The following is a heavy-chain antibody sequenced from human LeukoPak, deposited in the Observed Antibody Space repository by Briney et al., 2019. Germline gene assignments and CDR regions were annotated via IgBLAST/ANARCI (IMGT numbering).Heavy chain of an antibody. D-gene: IGHD6-19*01. CDR3: ARHRKAGYSSGWYCDY. V-gene: IGHV4-38-2*01. CDR1: NFSISSGYH. J-gene: IGHJ4*02. CDR2: VYHSGST. Sequence: SETLSLTCSVSNFSISSGYHWGWIRQPPGKGLDWIGSVYHSGSTHYNPSLKSRVTISVDTSKNQFSLKVRSVTAADTAVYYCARHRKAGYSSGWYCDYWGQGTLVTVSS.